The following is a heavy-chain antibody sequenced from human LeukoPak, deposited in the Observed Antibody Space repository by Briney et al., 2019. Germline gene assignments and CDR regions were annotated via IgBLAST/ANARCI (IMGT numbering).Heavy chain of an antibody. V-gene: IGHV3-23*01. CDR2: ISGSGDST. Sequence: GGSLRLSCAASGFTFSTYAMSWVRQAPGKGLEWVSAISGSGDSTYYADSVKGRFTISRDNSKNMLYLQMNSLRAEDTAVYYCAKVRSTMIVVAMDYWGQGALLTVSS. D-gene: IGHD3-22*01. CDR3: AKVRSTMIVVAMDY. J-gene: IGHJ4*02. CDR1: GFTFSTYA.